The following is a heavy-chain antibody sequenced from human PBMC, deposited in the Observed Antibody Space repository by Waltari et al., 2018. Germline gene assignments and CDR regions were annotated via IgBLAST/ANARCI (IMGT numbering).Heavy chain of an antibody. CDR2: ISSSSSTI. CDR3: ARTLDGYNYVGYFDY. V-gene: IGHV3-48*01. Sequence: EVQLVESGGGLVQPGGSLRLSCAASGFTFSSYSMNWVRQAPGKGLEWVSYISSSSSTIYYADAVKGRFTISRDNAKNSLYLQMNSLRAEDTAVYYCARTLDGYNYVGYFDYWGQGTLVTVSS. CDR1: GFTFSSYS. J-gene: IGHJ4*02. D-gene: IGHD5-12*01.